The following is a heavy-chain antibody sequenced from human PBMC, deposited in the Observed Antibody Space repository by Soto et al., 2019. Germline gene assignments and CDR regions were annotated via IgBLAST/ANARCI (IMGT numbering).Heavy chain of an antibody. Sequence: QVQLQQWGAGLLKPSETLSLTCAVYGGSFSGNYWSWIRQTPGKGLEWIGEINHSGSTNYNPSLKSLVTISVDTSKNQFSMKMRSVTAADRAVYYCARGRISSTSPLGYWGQGTLVTVSS. V-gene: IGHV4-34*01. CDR3: ARGRISSTSPLGY. D-gene: IGHD2-2*01. J-gene: IGHJ4*02. CDR2: INHSGST. CDR1: GGSFSGNY.